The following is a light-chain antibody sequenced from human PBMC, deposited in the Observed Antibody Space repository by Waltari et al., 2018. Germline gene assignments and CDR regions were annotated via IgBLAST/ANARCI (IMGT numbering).Light chain of an antibody. V-gene: IGKV1-12*01. J-gene: IGKJ4*01. CDR3: QQATSFPPT. CDR1: QDITGW. Sequence: DIQMTQSPSSVSASVGDRVTITCRASQDITGWLAWYQQKPGKGPKMLIYSVSTLQSGVPTRFSGSGSGTKFTLTIASLQSEDSGTYYCQQATSFPPTFGGGTNVE. CDR2: SVS.